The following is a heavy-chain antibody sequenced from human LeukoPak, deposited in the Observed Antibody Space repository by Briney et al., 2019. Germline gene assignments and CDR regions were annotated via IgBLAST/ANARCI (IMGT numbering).Heavy chain of an antibody. Sequence: GALRLSCAASGFTFSSYGMHWVRQAPGKGLEWVAVISYDGSNKYYADSVKGRFTISRDNSKNTLYLQMNSLRAEDTAVYYCAKGLYYDSSGSLGYWGQGTLVTVSS. V-gene: IGHV3-30*18. CDR2: ISYDGSNK. CDR3: AKGLYYDSSGSLGY. CDR1: GFTFSSYG. J-gene: IGHJ4*02. D-gene: IGHD3-22*01.